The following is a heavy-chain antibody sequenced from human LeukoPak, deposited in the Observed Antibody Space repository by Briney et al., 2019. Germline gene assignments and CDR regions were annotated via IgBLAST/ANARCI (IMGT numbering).Heavy chain of an antibody. D-gene: IGHD2-15*01. CDR1: GDSSSSGGYY. Sequence: PSETLSLTCTVSGDSSSSGGYYWTWIRQPPGKGLEWIGYIYYSGSTNYNPSLKSRVTISVDTSKNQFSLKLSSVTAADTAVYYCARVFGYSGDNWFDPWGQGTLVTVSS. CDR2: IYYSGST. J-gene: IGHJ5*02. V-gene: IGHV4-61*08. CDR3: ARVFGYSGDNWFDP.